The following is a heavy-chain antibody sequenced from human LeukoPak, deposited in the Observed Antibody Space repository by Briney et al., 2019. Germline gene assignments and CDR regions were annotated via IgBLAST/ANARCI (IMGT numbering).Heavy chain of an antibody. D-gene: IGHD6-19*01. J-gene: IGHJ4*02. CDR3: ARDVAGHDY. CDR2: ISSSSSYI. CDR1: GFTFSSYS. Sequence: GGSLRLSCAASGFTFSSYSMNWVRQAPGKGLEWVSSISSSSSYIYYPDSVKGRFTISRDNAKNSLYLQMNSLRAEDTAVYYCARDVAGHDYWGQGTLVTVSS. V-gene: IGHV3-21*01.